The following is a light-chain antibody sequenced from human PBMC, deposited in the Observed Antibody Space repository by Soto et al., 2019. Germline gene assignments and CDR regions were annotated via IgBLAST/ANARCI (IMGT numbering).Light chain of an antibody. V-gene: IGLV2-14*01. CDR2: EVS. CDR1: SSDVGGYNY. CDR3: SSYTRSSTSYV. Sequence: ALTQPACVSGSPGQSITISCTGTSSDVGGYNYVSWYQQHPGKAPKLMIYEVSNRPSRVSNRFSGSKSGNTASLTISGLQAEDEADYYCSSYTRSSTSYVFGTGTKVTVL. J-gene: IGLJ1*01.